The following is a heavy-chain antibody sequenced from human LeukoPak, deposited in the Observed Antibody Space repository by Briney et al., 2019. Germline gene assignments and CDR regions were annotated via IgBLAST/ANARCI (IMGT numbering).Heavy chain of an antibody. V-gene: IGHV4-59*01. D-gene: IGHD6-13*01. Sequence: SQTLSLTCTVSGGSISSYYWSWIRQPPGKGLEWIGYIYYSGSTNYNPSLKSRVTISVDTSKNQFSLRLSSVTAADTAVYYCARVTGYVMEDYFDYWGQGTLVTVSS. CDR2: IYYSGST. J-gene: IGHJ4*02. CDR3: ARVTGYVMEDYFDY. CDR1: GGSISSYY.